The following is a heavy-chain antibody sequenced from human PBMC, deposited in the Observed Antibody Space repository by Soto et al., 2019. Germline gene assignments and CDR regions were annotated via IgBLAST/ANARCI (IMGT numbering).Heavy chain of an antibody. CDR2: INPNSGGT. CDR1: GYTFTGYY. CDR3: ARAPWGPLGTTYDY. J-gene: IGHJ4*02. Sequence: GASVKVSCKASGYTFTGYYMHWVRQAPGQGLEWMGWINPNSGGTNYAQKFQGWVTMTRDTSISTAYMELSRLRSDDTAVYYRARAPWGPLGTTYDYWGQGTLVTVSS. D-gene: IGHD1-7*01. V-gene: IGHV1-2*04.